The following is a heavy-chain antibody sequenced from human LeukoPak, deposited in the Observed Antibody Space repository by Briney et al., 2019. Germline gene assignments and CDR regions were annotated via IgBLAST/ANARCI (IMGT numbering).Heavy chain of an antibody. Sequence: GGSLRLSCAASGFTFSSYGMHWVRQAPGKGLEWVAFIRYDGSNKYYADSVKGRFTISRDNSKNTLYLQMNSLRAEDTAVYYCARDDYYYYYMDVWGKGTTVTVSS. J-gene: IGHJ6*03. V-gene: IGHV3-30*02. CDR3: ARDDYYYYYMDV. CDR2: IRYDGSNK. CDR1: GFTFSSYG.